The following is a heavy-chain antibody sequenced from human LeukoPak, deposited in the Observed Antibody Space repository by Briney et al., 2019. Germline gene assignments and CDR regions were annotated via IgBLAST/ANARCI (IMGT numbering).Heavy chain of an antibody. J-gene: IGHJ5*02. CDR2: ISYDGSNK. CDR1: GFTFSSYA. V-gene: IGHV3-30-3*01. D-gene: IGHD6-19*01. Sequence: GGSLRLSCAASGFTFSSYAMHWVRQAPGKGLEWVAVISYDGSNKYYADSVKGRFTISRDNSKNTLYLQMNSLRAEDTAVYYCARAPPVSPWGQGTLVTVSS. CDR3: ARAPPVSP.